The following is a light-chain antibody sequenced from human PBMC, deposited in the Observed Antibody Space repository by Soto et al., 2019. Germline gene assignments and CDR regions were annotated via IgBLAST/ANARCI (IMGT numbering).Light chain of an antibody. CDR2: KAS. CDR3: QHYNSYSEA. J-gene: IGKJ1*01. CDR1: QSISSW. Sequence: DIQMTPSTSTLSASVGDRVTITCRASQSISSWLAWYQHKPGKAPKLLIYKASSLEGGVPSRFSGSGSGTEFTLTISSLQPDDFAPYYCQHYNSYSEAFCQGTKVDI. V-gene: IGKV1-5*03.